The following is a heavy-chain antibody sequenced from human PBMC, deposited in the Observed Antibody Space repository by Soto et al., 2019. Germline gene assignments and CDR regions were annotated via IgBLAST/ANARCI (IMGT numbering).Heavy chain of an antibody. J-gene: IGHJ6*03. CDR1: GFTFSSYD. CDR3: ARGDIAAAGTRYYYMDV. D-gene: IGHD6-13*01. Sequence: GGSLRLSCAASGFTFSSYDMHWVRQATGKGLEWVSAIGTAGDTYYPGSVKGRFTISRENAKNSLYLQMNSLRAGDTAVYYCARGDIAAAGTRYYYMDVWGKGTTVTVSS. CDR2: IGTAGDT. V-gene: IGHV3-13*01.